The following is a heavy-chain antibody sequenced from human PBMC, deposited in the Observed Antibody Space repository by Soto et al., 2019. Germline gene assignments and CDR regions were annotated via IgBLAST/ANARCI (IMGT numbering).Heavy chain of an antibody. Sequence: EVQLVQSGAEVTKPGESLKISCKASGYSFTDYWIGWVRQMPGKGLEWMGIIYPGDSDTKYSPSFQGQVTMSADKSISTAYLQWTSLKASDTAMYYCARDGLSSSSSFDYWGQGTLVTVSS. D-gene: IGHD6-6*01. J-gene: IGHJ4*02. CDR2: IYPGDSDT. V-gene: IGHV5-51*01. CDR3: ARDGLSSSSSFDY. CDR1: GYSFTDYW.